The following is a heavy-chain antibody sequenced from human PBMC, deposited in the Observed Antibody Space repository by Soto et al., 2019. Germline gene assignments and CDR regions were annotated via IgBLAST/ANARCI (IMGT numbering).Heavy chain of an antibody. V-gene: IGHV4-59*12. Sequence: PSETLSLTCTVSGGSISSYYWSWIRQPPGKGLEWIGYIYYSGNANYNPSLKSRFTISVDTSKNRFSLKLTSVTAADTAVYYCARDKITGLFDYWGQGTLVTVSS. CDR3: ARDKITGLFDY. D-gene: IGHD2-8*02. CDR1: GGSISSYY. J-gene: IGHJ4*02. CDR2: IYYSGNA.